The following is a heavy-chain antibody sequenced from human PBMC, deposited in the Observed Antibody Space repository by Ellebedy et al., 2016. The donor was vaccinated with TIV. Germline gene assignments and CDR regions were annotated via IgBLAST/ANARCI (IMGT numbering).Heavy chain of an antibody. CDR1: GGSFNGFF. CDR3: ARGDSYYGSLKMEV. V-gene: IGHV4-34*01. D-gene: IGHD3-10*01. Sequence: MPSETLSLTCAVHGGSFNGFFWTWIRQPPGKGLEWIGESNNAGSTNYNPSLRSRVIVSVDTYKNQISLKMSSVYAADTAIYYCARGDSYYGSLKMEVWGQGTTVTVSS. CDR2: SNNAGST. J-gene: IGHJ6*02.